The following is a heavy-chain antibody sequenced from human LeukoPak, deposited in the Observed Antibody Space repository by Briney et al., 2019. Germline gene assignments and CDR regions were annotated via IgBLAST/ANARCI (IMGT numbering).Heavy chain of an antibody. V-gene: IGHV1-18*01. D-gene: IGHD5-24*01. J-gene: IGHJ4*02. Sequence: ASVKVSCKASGYTFTSYGISWVRQAPGQGLEWMGWISAYNGNTNYAQQLQGRVTMPTDTSTSTAYMELRSLRSDDTAVYYCAREGDGYNSREHDYWGQGTLVTVSS. CDR2: ISAYNGNT. CDR1: GYTFTSYG. CDR3: AREGDGYNSREHDY.